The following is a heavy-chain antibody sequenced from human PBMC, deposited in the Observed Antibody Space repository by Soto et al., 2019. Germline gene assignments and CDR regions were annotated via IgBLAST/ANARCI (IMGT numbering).Heavy chain of an antibody. J-gene: IGHJ4*02. CDR3: ARSMTTVTTNDY. CDR2: IYHSGST. V-gene: IGHV4-30-2*01. Sequence: QLRLQESGSGLVKPSQTLSLTCAVSGGSISSGGYSWSWIRQPPGKGLEWIGYIYHSGSTYYNPSLNSRVTISVDRSKNQFSLKLISVTAADTAVYYCARSMTTVTTNDYWGQGSLVTVSS. D-gene: IGHD4-17*01. CDR1: GGSISSGGYS.